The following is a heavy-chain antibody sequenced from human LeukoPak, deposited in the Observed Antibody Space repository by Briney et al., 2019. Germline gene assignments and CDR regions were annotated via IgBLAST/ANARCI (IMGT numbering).Heavy chain of an antibody. V-gene: IGHV3-74*01. D-gene: IGHD4-17*01. J-gene: IGHJ5*02. Sequence: GGSLRLSCAASGFTLSSYWMHWVRQAPGKGPVWVSRINSDGSGTNYADSVKGRFTISRDNAKNALYLQMNSLRAEGTAVYYCARVGPDYGDYVKWFDPWGQGTLVTVSS. CDR3: ARVGPDYGDYVKWFDP. CDR2: INSDGSGT. CDR1: GFTLSSYW.